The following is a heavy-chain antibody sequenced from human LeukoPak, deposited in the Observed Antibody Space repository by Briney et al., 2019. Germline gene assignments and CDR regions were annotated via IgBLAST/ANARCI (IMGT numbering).Heavy chain of an antibody. CDR2: INHSGST. V-gene: IGHV4-34*01. J-gene: IGHJ6*02. CDR3: ARAIVVVPAGSEDYYYYGMDV. CDR1: GFTFSDYY. Sequence: GSLRLSCAASGFTFSDYYMSWICQPPGKGLEWIGEINHSGSTNYNPSLKSRVTISVDTSKNQFSLKLSSVTAADTAVYYCARAIVVVPAGSEDYYYYGMDVWGQGTTVTVSS. D-gene: IGHD2-2*01.